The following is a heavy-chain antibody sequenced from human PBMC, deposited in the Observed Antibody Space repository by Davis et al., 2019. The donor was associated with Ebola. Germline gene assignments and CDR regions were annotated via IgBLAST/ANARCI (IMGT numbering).Heavy chain of an antibody. V-gene: IGHV4-39*01. Sequence: SETLSLTCTVSGGSISSSSYYWGWIRQPPGKGLEWIGSIYYSGSTYYNPSLKSRVTISVDTSKNQFSLKLSSVTAADTAVYYCARLYGDEIYYYYGMDVWGKGTTVTVSS. CDR1: GGSISSSSYY. D-gene: IGHD4-17*01. J-gene: IGHJ6*04. CDR2: IYYSGST. CDR3: ARLYGDEIYYYYGMDV.